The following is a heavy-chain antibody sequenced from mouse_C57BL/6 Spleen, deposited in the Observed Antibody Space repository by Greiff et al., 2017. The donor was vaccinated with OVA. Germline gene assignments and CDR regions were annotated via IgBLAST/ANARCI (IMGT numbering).Heavy chain of an antibody. D-gene: IGHD2-3*01. CDR2: IYPSDSAT. CDR3: ARDYDGFAY. CDR1: GYTFTSYW. V-gene: IGHV1-61*01. J-gene: IGHJ3*01. Sequence: QVQLQQPGAELVRPGSSVKLSCKASGYTFTSYWMDWVKQRPGQGLEWIGNIYPSDSATHYNQKFKDKATLTVDKSSSTAYMQLSSLTSEDSAVYYCARDYDGFAYWGQGTLVTVSA.